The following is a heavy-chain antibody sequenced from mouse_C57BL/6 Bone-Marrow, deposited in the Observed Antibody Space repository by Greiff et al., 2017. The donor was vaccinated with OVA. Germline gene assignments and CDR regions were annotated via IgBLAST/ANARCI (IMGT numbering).Heavy chain of an antibody. Sequence: EVKLQESGPGLVKPSQSLSLTCSVTGYSITSGYYWNWIRQFPGNKLEWMGYISYDGSNNYNPSLKNRISITRDTSKNQFFLKLNSVTTEDTATYYCARVRDYDPFDYWGQGTTLTVSS. CDR1: GYSITSGYY. CDR2: ISYDGSN. D-gene: IGHD2-4*01. CDR3: ARVRDYDPFDY. J-gene: IGHJ2*01. V-gene: IGHV3-6*01.